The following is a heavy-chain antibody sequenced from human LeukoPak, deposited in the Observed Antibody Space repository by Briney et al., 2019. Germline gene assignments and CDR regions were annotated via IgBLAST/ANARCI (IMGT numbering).Heavy chain of an antibody. J-gene: IGHJ4*02. CDR3: ASPRGGSGYIFDY. CDR1: GGSISSYY. Sequence: SETLSLTCTVSGGSISSYYWSWIRQPPGKGLEWIGYIYYSGSTNYNPSLKSRVTISVDTSKNQFSLKLSSVTAADTAVYYCASPRGGSGYIFDYWGQGTLVTVSS. CDR2: IYYSGST. D-gene: IGHD3-22*01. V-gene: IGHV4-59*01.